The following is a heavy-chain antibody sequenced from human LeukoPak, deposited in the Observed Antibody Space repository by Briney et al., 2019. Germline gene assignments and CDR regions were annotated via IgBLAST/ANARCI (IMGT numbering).Heavy chain of an antibody. D-gene: IGHD6-13*01. J-gene: IGHJ3*02. CDR2: IKQDGSEK. CDR1: GFTFSTYY. V-gene: IGHV3-7*01. Sequence: GGSLRLSCAASGFTFSTYYMSWVRQAPGTGLEWVANIKQDGSEKYYVDSVKGRFTISRDNAKNSLYLQMNSLRAEDTAVYYCARPGAAYSSSWYSHAFDIWGQGTMVTVSS. CDR3: ARPGAAYSSSWYSHAFDI.